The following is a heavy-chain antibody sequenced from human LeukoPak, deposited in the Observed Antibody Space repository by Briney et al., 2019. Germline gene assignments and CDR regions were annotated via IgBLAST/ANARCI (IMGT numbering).Heavy chain of an antibody. Sequence: SETLSLTCTVSGDSISSSSYYWGWIRQPPGMGLEWIGSILYSGPMYYNPSLKSRVTISVDRSVNQLSLKLSSVTAADTAVYYCAREGWYSGDYAISASYYFDYWGQGTLVTVSS. CDR3: AREGWYSGDYAISASYYFDY. J-gene: IGHJ4*02. CDR1: GDSISSSSYY. V-gene: IGHV4-39*07. D-gene: IGHD4-17*01. CDR2: ILYSGPM.